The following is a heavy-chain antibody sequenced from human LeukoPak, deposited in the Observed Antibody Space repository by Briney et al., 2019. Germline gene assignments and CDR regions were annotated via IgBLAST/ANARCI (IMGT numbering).Heavy chain of an antibody. D-gene: IGHD3-10*01. CDR3: AKDREGYGSDMDV. CDR1: GFTFSSYG. CDR2: IRYDGSNK. V-gene: IGHV3-30*02. Sequence: GGSLRLSCAASGFTFSSYGMHWVRQAPGKGLEWVAFIRYDGSNKYYADSVKGRFTISRDNSKNTLYLQMNGLRAEDTAVYYCAKDREGYGSDMDVWGKGTTVTISS. J-gene: IGHJ6*03.